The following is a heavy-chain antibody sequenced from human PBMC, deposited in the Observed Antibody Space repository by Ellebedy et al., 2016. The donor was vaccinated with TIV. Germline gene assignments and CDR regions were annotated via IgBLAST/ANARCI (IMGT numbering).Heavy chain of an antibody. J-gene: IGHJ4*02. CDR2: INPNSGGT. CDR1: GYTFTGYY. D-gene: IGHD6-19*01. Sequence: ASVKVSCKASGYTFTGYYMYWVRQAPGQGLEWMGWINPNSGGTNYAQKFQGRVTMTRDPSISTAYMELSRLRSDDTAVYYCARGQWLVRPLDYWGQGTLVTVSS. V-gene: IGHV1-2*02. CDR3: ARGQWLVRPLDY.